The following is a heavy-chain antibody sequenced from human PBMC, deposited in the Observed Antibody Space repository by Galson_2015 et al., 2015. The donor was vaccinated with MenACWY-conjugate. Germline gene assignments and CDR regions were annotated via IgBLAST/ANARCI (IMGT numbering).Heavy chain of an antibody. D-gene: IGHD3-10*02. V-gene: IGHV3-7*05. CDR1: GFTFSDFW. CDR2: IMKDGSGK. CDR3: ARYVAALDY. J-gene: IGHJ4*02. Sequence: SLRLSCAASGFTFSDFWMSWVRLVPGQGLEWVAHIMKDGSGKYYVDSVKGRFTISRDNAENSLNLHMNSLRAEDTAVYFCARYVAALDYWGQGTPVTVSS.